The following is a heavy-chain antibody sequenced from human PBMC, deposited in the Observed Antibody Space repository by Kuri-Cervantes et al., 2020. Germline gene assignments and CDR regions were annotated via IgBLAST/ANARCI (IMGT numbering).Heavy chain of an antibody. Sequence: GGSLRLSCAASGFTFSSYAMSWVRQAPGKGLEWVSAISGSGGSTYYADSVKGRFTISRDNSKNTLYLQMNSLRAEDTAVYYCAKFYARRAAAINWFDPWGQGTLVIVSS. CDR1: GFTFSSYA. CDR2: ISGSGGST. V-gene: IGHV3-23*01. J-gene: IGHJ5*02. D-gene: IGHD6-13*01. CDR3: AKFYARRAAAINWFDP.